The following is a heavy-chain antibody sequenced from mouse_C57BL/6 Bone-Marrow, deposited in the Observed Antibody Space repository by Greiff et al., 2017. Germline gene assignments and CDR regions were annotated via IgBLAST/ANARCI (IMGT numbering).Heavy chain of an antibody. D-gene: IGHD1-1*01. J-gene: IGHJ4*01. CDR1: GFTFSDYG. CDR2: ISNLAYSI. V-gene: IGHV5-15*01. Sequence: EVKLVESGGGLVQPGGSLKLSCAASGFTFSDYGMAWVRQAPRKGPEWVAFISNLAYSIYYADTVTGRFTISSENAKNTLYLEMSSLRSEDTAMYYCARVGVYYGSSYAMDYWGQGTSVTVSS. CDR3: ARVGVYYGSSYAMDY.